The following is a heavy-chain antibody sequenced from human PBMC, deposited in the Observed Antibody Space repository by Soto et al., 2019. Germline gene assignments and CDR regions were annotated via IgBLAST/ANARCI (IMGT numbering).Heavy chain of an antibody. D-gene: IGHD3-22*01. V-gene: IGHV3-64*01. CDR1: GFTFGSYP. CDR2: ISTNGDST. J-gene: IGHJ4*02. Sequence: EVQLVESGGGLVQPGGSLRLSCAASGFTFGSYPMHWVRQAPGKGLEYVSGISTNGDSTLYANSVKGRFTISRNNSKNNLYLQMGSVRAEDMGVYYCAGEGMSGPRWVLDYLGQGTLVPASS. CDR3: AGEGMSGPRWVLDY.